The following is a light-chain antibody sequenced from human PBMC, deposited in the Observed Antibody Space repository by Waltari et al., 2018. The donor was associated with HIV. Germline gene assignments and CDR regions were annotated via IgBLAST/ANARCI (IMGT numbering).Light chain of an antibody. J-gene: IGKJ3*01. Sequence: DIQLTQSPSYLSASVGDRVTVTCRASEGINNYLAWYQQKPGTAPKLLVYAASTLQNGVPSRFSGRGSGTEFTLTIDSLQPEDFATYYCQHLGTFGPGTTVDIK. V-gene: IGKV1-9*01. CDR2: AAS. CDR1: EGINNY. CDR3: QHLGT.